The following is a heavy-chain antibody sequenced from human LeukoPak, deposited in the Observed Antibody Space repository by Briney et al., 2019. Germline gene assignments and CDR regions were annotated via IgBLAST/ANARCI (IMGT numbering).Heavy chain of an antibody. V-gene: IGHV4-59*08. CDR1: GGSISDNY. CDR3: ARHPFATPFDY. Sequence: SETLSLTCTVSGGSISDNYWSWIRQPPGKGLEWIGYAYYSGHTNYNSSLRSRVTMSLDTSKSQFSLRLSSVTAADTAVYFCARHPFATPFDYWGPGTLVTVSS. J-gene: IGHJ4*02. CDR2: AYYSGHT. D-gene: IGHD2-15*01.